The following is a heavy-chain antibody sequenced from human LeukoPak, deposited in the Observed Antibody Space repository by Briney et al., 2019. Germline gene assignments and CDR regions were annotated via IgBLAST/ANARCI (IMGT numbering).Heavy chain of an antibody. J-gene: IGHJ4*02. CDR3: ARVRDDILTGNQGEYYFDY. D-gene: IGHD3-9*01. CDR1: GFTFSSYS. V-gene: IGHV3-48*01. CDR2: ISSSSSTI. Sequence: SGGSLRLSCAASGFTFSSYSMNWVRQAPGKGLEWVSYISSSSSTIYYADSVKGRFTISRDNAKNSLYLQMNSLRAEDTAVYYCARVRDDILTGNQGEYYFDYWGQGTLVTVSS.